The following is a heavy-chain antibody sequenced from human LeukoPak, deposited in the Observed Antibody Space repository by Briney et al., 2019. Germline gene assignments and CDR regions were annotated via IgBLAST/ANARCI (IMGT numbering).Heavy chain of an antibody. V-gene: IGHV3-23*01. CDR2: ISGSGGST. CDR1: GFTFSSYA. Sequence: GGSLRLSCAASGFTFSSYAMSWVRQAPGKGLEWVSAISGSGGSTYYADSVKGRFTISRDNSKNTLYLQMNSLRAEDTAVYYCARALETYYYDSSGYSDYWGQGTLVTVSS. D-gene: IGHD3-22*01. J-gene: IGHJ4*02. CDR3: ARALETYYYDSSGYSDY.